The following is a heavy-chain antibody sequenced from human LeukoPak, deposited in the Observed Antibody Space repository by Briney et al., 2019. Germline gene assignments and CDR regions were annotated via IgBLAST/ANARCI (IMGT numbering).Heavy chain of an antibody. CDR1: GFTFSSYA. D-gene: IGHD3-22*01. Sequence: QSGGSLRLSCAASGFTFSSYAMSWVRQAPGKGLEWVSAISGSGGSTYYADSVKGRFTISRDNSKNTLYLQMNSLRAEDTAVYYCARGNRITMIPAGYFDYWGQGTLVTVSS. CDR2: ISGSGGST. CDR3: ARGNRITMIPAGYFDY. J-gene: IGHJ4*02. V-gene: IGHV3-23*01.